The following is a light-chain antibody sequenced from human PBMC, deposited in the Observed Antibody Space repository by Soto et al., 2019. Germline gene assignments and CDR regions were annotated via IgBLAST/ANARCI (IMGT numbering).Light chain of an antibody. CDR3: SSYTSSSTLEGV. CDR1: SSDVGGYKY. CDR2: EVS. Sequence: QSALTQPASVSGSPGQSITISCTGTSSDVGGYKYVSWYKQHPGKAPKLMIYEVSHRPSGVSSRFSGSKSGNTASLSISGLQAEDEGDYYCSSYTSSSTLEGVFGTGTKATVL. J-gene: IGLJ1*01. V-gene: IGLV2-14*01.